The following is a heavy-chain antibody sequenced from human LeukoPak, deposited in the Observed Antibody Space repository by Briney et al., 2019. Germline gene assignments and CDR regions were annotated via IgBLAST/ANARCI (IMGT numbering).Heavy chain of an antibody. CDR3: ARSDFWSGWEYYMDV. D-gene: IGHD3-3*01. CDR2: INTNTGNP. V-gene: IGHV7-4-1*02. J-gene: IGHJ6*03. Sequence: ASVKVSCKASGYTFTSYAMNWVRQAPGQGLEWMGWINTNTGNPTYAQGFTGRFVFSLDTSVSTAYLQISSLKAEDTAVYYCARSDFWSGWEYYMDVWGKGTTVTVSS. CDR1: GYTFTSYA.